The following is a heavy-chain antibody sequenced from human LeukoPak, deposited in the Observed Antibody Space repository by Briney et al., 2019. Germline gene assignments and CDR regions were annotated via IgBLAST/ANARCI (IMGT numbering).Heavy chain of an antibody. J-gene: IGHJ4*02. Sequence: ASVKVSCKASGYTFTTYDINWVRHATGQGLEWMGWMNPNSGNTGYAQKFQGRVTMTRNTSISTAYMELSSLRSEDTAVYYCARAPTHDILTGYYIDYWGQGTLVTVSS. CDR3: ARAPTHDILTGYYIDY. V-gene: IGHV1-8*01. CDR1: GYTFTTYD. CDR2: MNPNSGNT. D-gene: IGHD3-9*01.